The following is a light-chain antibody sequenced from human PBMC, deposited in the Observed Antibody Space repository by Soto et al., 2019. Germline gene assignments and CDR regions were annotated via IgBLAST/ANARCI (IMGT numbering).Light chain of an antibody. J-gene: IGLJ2*01. V-gene: IGLV2-14*01. CDR1: SSDVGGYNY. Sequence: QSALTQPASVSGSPGQSITISCTGTSSDVGGYNYVSWYQQHPGKAPKLMIYEVSNRPSGVSNRFSGSKSGNTASLTISGLQVEDEADYYCSSYTNSNILFGGGTKLTVL. CDR3: SSYTNSNIL. CDR2: EVS.